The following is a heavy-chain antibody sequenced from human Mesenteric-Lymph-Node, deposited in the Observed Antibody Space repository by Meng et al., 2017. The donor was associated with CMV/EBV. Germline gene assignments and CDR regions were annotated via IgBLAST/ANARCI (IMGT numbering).Heavy chain of an antibody. J-gene: IGHJ3*02. CDR2: IRSKANSYAT. D-gene: IGHD1-14*01. Sequence: GESLKISCAASGFTFSGSAMHWVRQASGKGLEWVGRIRSKANSYATAYAASVKGRFTISRDNAKNSLYLQMNSLRAEDTAVYYCARVAARYNAFDIWGQGTMVTVSS. CDR3: ARVAARYNAFDI. V-gene: IGHV3-73*01. CDR1: GFTFSGSA.